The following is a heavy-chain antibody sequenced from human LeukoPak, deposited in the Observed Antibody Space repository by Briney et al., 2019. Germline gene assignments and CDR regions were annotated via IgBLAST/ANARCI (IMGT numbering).Heavy chain of an antibody. J-gene: IGHJ4*02. D-gene: IGHD1-26*01. V-gene: IGHV3-21*01. Sequence: GGSLRLSCAGSGFTFSSDAMNWVRQAPGKGLEWVSSINSRSTHTAYADSVKGRFTISRDNGNNSLFLQMNSLGVDDTAIYFCARGGGSYSYWGQEVRVTVSS. CDR3: ARGGGSYSY. CDR1: GFTFSSDA. CDR2: INSRSTHT.